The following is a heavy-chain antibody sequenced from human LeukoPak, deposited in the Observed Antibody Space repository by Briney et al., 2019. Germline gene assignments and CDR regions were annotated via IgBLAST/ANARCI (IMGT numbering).Heavy chain of an antibody. CDR1: GYTFTSYG. Sequence: ASVKVSCKASGYTFTSYGISWVRQAPGQGLEWMGWISAYNGNTNYAQKLQGRVTMTRDMSTSTVYMELSSLRSEDTAVYYCARENRYDNYYDSSGYCDYWGQGTLVTVSS. D-gene: IGHD3-22*01. J-gene: IGHJ4*02. CDR2: ISAYNGNT. CDR3: ARENRYDNYYDSSGYCDY. V-gene: IGHV1-18*01.